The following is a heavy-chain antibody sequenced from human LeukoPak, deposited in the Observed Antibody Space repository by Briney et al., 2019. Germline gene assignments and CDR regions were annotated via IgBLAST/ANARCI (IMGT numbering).Heavy chain of an antibody. J-gene: IGHJ4*02. CDR2: INPTSGAT. CDR3: ARWKGYSGYGYYFDY. V-gene: IGHV1-46*01. CDR1: GYTFSTYY. D-gene: IGHD5-12*01. Sequence: ASVKVSCKASGYTFSTYYMHWVRQAPGQGLEWMGIINPTSGATNYAQRFQGRVTITADKSTSTAYMELSSLRSEDTAVYYCARWKGYSGYGYYFDYWGQGTLVTVSS.